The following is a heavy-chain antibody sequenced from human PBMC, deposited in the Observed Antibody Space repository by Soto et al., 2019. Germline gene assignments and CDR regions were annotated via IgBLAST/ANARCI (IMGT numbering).Heavy chain of an antibody. Sequence: SVKVSCRASGGTFSSYAISWVRQAPGQGLEWMGGIIPIFGTANYAQKFQGRVTITADKSTSTAYMELSSLRSEDTAVYYCARAWLRYFDWLLYYGMDVWGQGTTVTVSS. CDR2: IIPIFGTA. V-gene: IGHV1-69*06. D-gene: IGHD3-9*01. CDR1: GGTFSSYA. CDR3: ARAWLRYFDWLLYYGMDV. J-gene: IGHJ6*02.